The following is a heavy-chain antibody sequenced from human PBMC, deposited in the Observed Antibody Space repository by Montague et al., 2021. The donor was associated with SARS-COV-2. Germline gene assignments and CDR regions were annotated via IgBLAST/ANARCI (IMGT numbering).Heavy chain of an antibody. Sequence: TLSLTCTVSGGSITRGGYFWSWIRQHPGRGLEWIGYIDNSGTAYYNPSLTSRVSISIDTSNNQFSLKLTSVTTADTAIYYCARELYGFGVWGQGTMFTVSS. CDR3: ARELYGFGV. D-gene: IGHD2-8*02. J-gene: IGHJ3*01. CDR1: GGSITRGGYF. V-gene: IGHV4-31*03. CDR2: IDNSGTA.